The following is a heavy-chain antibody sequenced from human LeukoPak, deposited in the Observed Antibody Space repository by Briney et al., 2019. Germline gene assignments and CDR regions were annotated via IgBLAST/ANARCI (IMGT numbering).Heavy chain of an antibody. CDR2: IKQDGSEK. Sequence: QPGGSLRLSCAASGFTFSSYWMSWVRQAPGKGLEWVANIKQDGSEKYYVDSVKGRFTISRDNAKNSLYLQMNSLRAEDTAVYYCARVGTWELQRVFDYWGQGTLVTVSS. CDR3: ARVGTWELQRVFDY. J-gene: IGHJ4*02. D-gene: IGHD1-26*01. V-gene: IGHV3-7*01. CDR1: GFTFSSYW.